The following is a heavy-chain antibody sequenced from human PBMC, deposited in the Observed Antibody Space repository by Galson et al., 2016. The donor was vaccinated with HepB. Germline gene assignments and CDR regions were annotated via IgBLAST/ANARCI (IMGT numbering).Heavy chain of an antibody. CDR1: GFTFSNYG. J-gene: IGHJ6*02. V-gene: IGHV3-33*01. Sequence: SLRLSCAASGFTFSNYGMHWVRQAPGKGLEWVAVIRYDGSHRYYEDSVKGRFTISRDNSKDTLYLQMNTLRAEDTAVYYCARDLSPHYGSGTYYYDYYYGMDVWGQGTTVTVSS. CDR2: IRYDGSHR. CDR3: ARDLSPHYGSGTYYYDYYYGMDV. D-gene: IGHD3-10*01.